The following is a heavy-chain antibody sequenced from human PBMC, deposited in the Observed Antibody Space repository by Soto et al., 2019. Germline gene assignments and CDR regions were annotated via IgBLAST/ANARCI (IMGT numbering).Heavy chain of an antibody. V-gene: IGHV1-69*13. D-gene: IGHD1-26*01. CDR2: IIPIFGTA. CDR3: ARDRAPGVGATGRRAFDI. J-gene: IGHJ3*02. Sequence: GASVKVSCKASGGTFSSYAISWVRQAPGQGLEWMGGIIPIFGTANYAQKFQGRVTITADESTSTAYMELSSLRSEDTAVYYCARDRAPGVGATGRRAFDIWGQGTMVTVS. CDR1: GGTFSSYA.